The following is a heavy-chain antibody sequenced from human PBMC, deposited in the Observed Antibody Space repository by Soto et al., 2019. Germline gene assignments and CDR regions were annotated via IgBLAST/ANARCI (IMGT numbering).Heavy chain of an antibody. CDR2: ISWNSGSI. CDR3: AKGVQQWLGEFDY. D-gene: IGHD6-19*01. Sequence: GGSLRLSCAASGFTFDDYAMHWVRQAPGKGLEWVSGISWNSGSIGYADSVKGRFTISRDNAKNSLYLQMNSLRAEDTALYYCAKGVQQWLGEFDYWGQGTLVTVSS. V-gene: IGHV3-9*01. CDR1: GFTFDDYA. J-gene: IGHJ4*02.